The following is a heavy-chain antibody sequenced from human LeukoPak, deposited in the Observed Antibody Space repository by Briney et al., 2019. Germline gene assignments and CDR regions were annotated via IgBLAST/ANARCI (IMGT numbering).Heavy chain of an antibody. J-gene: IGHJ6*03. CDR3: ARGVHYYGSGSRSYYYYYYMDV. CDR1: GFTFSSYS. CDR2: ISSSSCYI. Sequence: GGSLRLSCAASGFTFSSYSMNWVRQAPGKGLEWVSSISSSSCYIYYADSVKGRFTISRDNAKNSLYLQMNSLRAEDTAVYYCARGVHYYGSGSRSYYYYYYMDVWGKGTTVTVSS. V-gene: IGHV3-21*01. D-gene: IGHD3-10*01.